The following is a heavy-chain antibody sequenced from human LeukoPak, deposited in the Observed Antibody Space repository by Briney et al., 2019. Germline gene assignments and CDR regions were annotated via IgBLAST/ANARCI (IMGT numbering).Heavy chain of an antibody. J-gene: IGHJ6*03. CDR1: GFTFSKAW. V-gene: IGHV4-4*02. CDR3: AREKEDTMVRGVIYYMDV. CDR2: INHSGST. Sequence: GSLRLSCAASGFTFSKAWMNWVRQAAGKGLEWIGEINHSGSTNYNPSLKSRVTISVDTSKNQFSLKLSSVTAADTAVYYCAREKEDTMVRGVIYYMDVWGKGTTVTVSS. D-gene: IGHD3-10*01.